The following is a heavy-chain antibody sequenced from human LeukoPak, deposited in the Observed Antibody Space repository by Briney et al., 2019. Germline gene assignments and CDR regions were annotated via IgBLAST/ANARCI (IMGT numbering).Heavy chain of an antibody. V-gene: IGHV4-59*08. CDR3: ARMNYDILTGYENNWFDP. CDR2: IYYSGST. J-gene: IGHJ5*02. CDR1: GGSISSYY. D-gene: IGHD3-9*01. Sequence: PSETLSLTCTVSGGSISSYYWSWIRQPPGKGLEWIGYIYYSGSTNYNPSLKCRVTISVDTSKNQFPLKLSSVTAADTAVYYCARMNYDILTGYENNWFDPWGQGTLVTVSS.